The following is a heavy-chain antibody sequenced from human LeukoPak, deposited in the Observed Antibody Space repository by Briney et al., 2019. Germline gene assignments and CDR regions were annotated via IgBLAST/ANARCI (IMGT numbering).Heavy chain of an antibody. D-gene: IGHD5-24*01. CDR1: GVFISSGYH. J-gene: IGHJ4*02. V-gene: IGHV4-38-2*01. CDR2: VCHGVT. CDR3: ARGGARSREGYNSELDN. Sequence: SETLSLTCAVEGVFISSGYHWGWIRQPPGKGLEWSGTVCHGVTYYDPSLKSRVSISADTSKNLFSLNLSSVTDADTAVYYCARGGARSREGYNSELDNWGQGTLVTVSS.